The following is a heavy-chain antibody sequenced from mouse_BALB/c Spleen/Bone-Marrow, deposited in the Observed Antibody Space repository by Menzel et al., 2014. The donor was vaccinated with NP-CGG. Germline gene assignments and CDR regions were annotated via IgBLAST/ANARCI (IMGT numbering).Heavy chain of an antibody. CDR2: IDTSDSYT. D-gene: IGHD2-14*01. CDR1: GYTFTDYW. CDR3: ARSDYRYDPFAY. V-gene: IGHV1-69*01. Sequence: VHLVESGAELVMPGASVKMSCKASGYTFTDYWMHWVKQRPGQGLEWIGAIDTSDSYTSYNQKFKGKATLTVDESSSTAYMQLSSLTSEDSVVYYCARSDYRYDPFAYWGQGTLVTVSA. J-gene: IGHJ3*01.